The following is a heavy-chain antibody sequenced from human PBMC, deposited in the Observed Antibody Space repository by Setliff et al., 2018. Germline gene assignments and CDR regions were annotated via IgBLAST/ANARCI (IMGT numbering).Heavy chain of an antibody. V-gene: IGHV3-30*12. CDR3: ARSLGSGSYWNSRPFYSDY. Sequence: GGSLRLSCVASGFTFSNYGMHWVRQAPGKGLEWVTYIQHDGNIKHYADSVKGRCTISRDNSKNSLYLQVNSLRAEDTAVYYCARSLGSGSYWNSRPFYSDYWGQGTLVTVSS. J-gene: IGHJ4*02. D-gene: IGHD3-10*01. CDR2: IQHDGNIK. CDR1: GFTFSNYG.